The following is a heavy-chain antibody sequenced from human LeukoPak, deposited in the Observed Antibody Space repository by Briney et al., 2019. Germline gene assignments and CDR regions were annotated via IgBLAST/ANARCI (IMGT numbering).Heavy chain of an antibody. D-gene: IGHD3-10*01. CDR2: INDDGSFR. J-gene: IGHJ1*01. V-gene: IGHV3-74*01. Sequence: GGSLRLSCAASGITFSGAWMHWVRQAPGKGLVWVSRINDDGSFRRYANSVKGRFTISRDNAKNTLFLQMDSLRAEDTAVYYCARVTGPGMNEYYHLWGQGTLVTVSS. CDR1: GITFSGAW. CDR3: ARVTGPGMNEYYHL.